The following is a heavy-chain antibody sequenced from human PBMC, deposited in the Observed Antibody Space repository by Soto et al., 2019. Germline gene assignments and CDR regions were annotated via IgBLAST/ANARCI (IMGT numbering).Heavy chain of an antibody. CDR1: GYSFTTFA. J-gene: IGHJ4*02. CDR3: AKEYCDTSRCFLPDN. CDR2: IDPKNGNT. Sequence: GASVKVSCKASGYSFTTFAIGWLRHAPGQGLEWMGWIDPKNGNTKDAQKFQGRVTMTTDTSTSTAYMELRSLRSDDTAVYFCAKEYCDTSRCFLPDNWGEGALVTVSS. D-gene: IGHD2-2*01. V-gene: IGHV1-18*01.